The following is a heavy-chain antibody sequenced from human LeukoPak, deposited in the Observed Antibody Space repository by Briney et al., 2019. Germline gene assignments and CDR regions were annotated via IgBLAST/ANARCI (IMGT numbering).Heavy chain of an antibody. CDR3: AKTVTVTTSAFDI. Sequence: SETLSLTCTVSGYSISSGYYWGWIRQPPVKGLEWMGTIYHSGSTYYNPSLKSRVTISVDTSKNQFSLKLSSVTAADTAVYYCAKTVTVTTSAFDIWGQGTMVTVSS. CDR1: GYSISSGYY. V-gene: IGHV4-38-2*02. J-gene: IGHJ3*02. CDR2: IYHSGST. D-gene: IGHD4-17*01.